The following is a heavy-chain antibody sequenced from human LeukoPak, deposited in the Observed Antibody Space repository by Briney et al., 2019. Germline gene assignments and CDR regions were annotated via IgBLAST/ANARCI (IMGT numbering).Heavy chain of an antibody. D-gene: IGHD2-15*01. Sequence: GGSLRLSCAASGFTVSGNYMNWVRQAPGKGLEWVSVIYSAGNTYYAASVKGRFTVSRDNSKNTMYLQMDRLRVEDTAVYYCARDRCSGGTCSASDSFDIWGLGTMVILSS. CDR3: ARDRCSGGTCSASDSFDI. CDR1: GFTVSGNY. J-gene: IGHJ3*02. V-gene: IGHV3-53*01. CDR2: IYSAGNT.